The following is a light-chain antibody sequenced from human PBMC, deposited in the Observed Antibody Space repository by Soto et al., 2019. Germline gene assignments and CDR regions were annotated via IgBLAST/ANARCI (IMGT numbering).Light chain of an antibody. Sequence: DIQMTQSPSSLSASVGDRVTITCQASQNIRNYLNWYQHKLGKAPGLLLSDASHLEPGVPSSFSATGSGTDFTLTISDLQPGDRATYFCQQYDELPYTFGGGTRLEI. V-gene: IGKV1-33*01. CDR3: QQYDELPYT. CDR2: DAS. CDR1: QNIRNY. J-gene: IGKJ2*01.